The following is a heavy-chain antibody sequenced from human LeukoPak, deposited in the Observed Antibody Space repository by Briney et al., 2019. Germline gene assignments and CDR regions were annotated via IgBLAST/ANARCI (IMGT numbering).Heavy chain of an antibody. CDR2: TYYRSRWYN. CDR1: GDSVSGNSPA. Sequence: SQTLSLTCAISGDSVSGNSPAWNWIRQSPSRGLEWLGRTYYRSRWYNEYAVSVKSRITINPDTSKNQFSLQLNSVTPDDTAVYYCSRFNRGAFDHWGQGSLVTVSS. J-gene: IGHJ4*02. D-gene: IGHD3-10*01. CDR3: SRFNRGAFDH. V-gene: IGHV6-1*01.